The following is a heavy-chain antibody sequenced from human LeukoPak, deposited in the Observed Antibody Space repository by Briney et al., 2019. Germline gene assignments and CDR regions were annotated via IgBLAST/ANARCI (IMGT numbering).Heavy chain of an antibody. CDR2: ISSSSSYT. J-gene: IGHJ6*02. CDR1: GFTFSSYE. V-gene: IGHV3-21*05. Sequence: PGGSLRLSCAASGFTFSSYEMNWVRQAPGKGLEWVSYISSSSSYTNYADSVKGRFTISRDNAKNSLYLQMNSLRAEDTAVYYCARGASMIPPEYYYGMDVWGQGTTVTVSS. D-gene: IGHD3-22*01. CDR3: ARGASMIPPEYYYGMDV.